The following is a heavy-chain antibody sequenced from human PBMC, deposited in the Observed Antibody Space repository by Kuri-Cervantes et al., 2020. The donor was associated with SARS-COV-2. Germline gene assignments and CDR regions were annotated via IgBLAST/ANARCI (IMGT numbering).Heavy chain of an antibody. Sequence: GESLKISCAASGFTFSSYAMSWVRQAPGEGLRWVSGISGSGGSTYYADSVKGRFTISRDNSKNTLYLQMNSLRAEDTAVYYCAKVLGELSFGYWGQGTLVTVSS. D-gene: IGHD3-16*02. CDR1: GFTFSSYA. V-gene: IGHV3-23*01. CDR2: ISGSGGST. CDR3: AKVLGELSFGY. J-gene: IGHJ4*02.